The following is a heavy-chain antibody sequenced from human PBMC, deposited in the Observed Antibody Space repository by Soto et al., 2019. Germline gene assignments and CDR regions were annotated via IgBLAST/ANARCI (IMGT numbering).Heavy chain of an antibody. Sequence: QITLKESGPTLVKPTQTLTLTCTFSGFLLSTGGVGVAWVRQPPGKALEWLALIYWDDDKRYSPSLKSRLTITKDTYKNQVVLTMTNMDPVDTATYYCAHRLGGDYADYWGQGTLVTVSS. CDR2: IYWDDDK. CDR3: AHRLGGDYADY. V-gene: IGHV2-5*02. J-gene: IGHJ4*02. CDR1: GFLLSTGGVG.